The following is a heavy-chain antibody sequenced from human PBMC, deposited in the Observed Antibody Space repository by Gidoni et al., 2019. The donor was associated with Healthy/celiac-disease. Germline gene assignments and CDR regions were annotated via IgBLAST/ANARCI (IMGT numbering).Heavy chain of an antibody. D-gene: IGHD2-15*01. J-gene: IGHJ3*02. CDR2: IKSKTDGGTT. V-gene: IGHV3-15*01. CDR3: TTEGWELLDAFDI. Sequence: EVQLVESGGGLVKPGGSLKLSCAASGFTFSNAWMSWVRQAPGKGLEWVGRIKSKTDGGTTDYAAPVKGRFTISRDDSKNTLYLQMNSLKTEDTAVYYCTTEGWELLDAFDIWGQGTMVTVSS. CDR1: GFTFSNAW.